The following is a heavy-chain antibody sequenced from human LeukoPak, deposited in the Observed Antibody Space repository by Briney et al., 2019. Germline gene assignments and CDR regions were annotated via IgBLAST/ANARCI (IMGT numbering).Heavy chain of an antibody. CDR3: ARGGVAAAGTFLRD. CDR2: ISSSSSYI. J-gene: IGHJ4*02. CDR1: GFTFSSYS. V-gene: IGHV3-21*01. Sequence: PGGSLRLSCAASGFTFSSYSMNWVRQAPGKGLEWASSISSSSSYIYYADSVKGRFTISRDNAKNSLYLQMNSLRAEDTAVYYCARGGVAAAGTFLRDWGQGTLVTVSS. D-gene: IGHD6-13*01.